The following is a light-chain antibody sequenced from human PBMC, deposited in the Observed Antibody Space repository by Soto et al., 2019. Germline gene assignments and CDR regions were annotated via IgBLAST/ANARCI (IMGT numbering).Light chain of an antibody. CDR1: SSDVGGYNY. J-gene: IGLJ2*01. CDR3: CSYAGSYTVV. CDR2: DVN. V-gene: IGLV2-11*01. Sequence: QSVLTQPRSVSGSPGQSVTISCTGTSSDVGGYNYVSWYQQHPGKAPKLMIYDVNKRPSGVPDRFSGFKSGNTASLTISGLQAEDEADYYCCSYAGSYTVVFGGGTKVTVL.